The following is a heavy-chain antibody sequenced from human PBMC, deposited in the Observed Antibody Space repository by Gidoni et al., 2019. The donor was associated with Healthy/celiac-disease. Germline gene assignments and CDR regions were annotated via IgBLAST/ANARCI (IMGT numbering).Heavy chain of an antibody. CDR1: GFTFSSYA. J-gene: IGHJ4*02. V-gene: IGHV3-23*04. CDR3: ATPAPRSWGFDY. D-gene: IGHD7-27*01. CDR2: ISGSGGST. Sequence: EVQLVESGGGLVQPGGSLRRSWAASGFTFSSYALSWVRQAPGKGLEWVSAISGSGGSTYYADSVKGRFTISRDNSKNTLYLQMNSLRAEDTAVYYCATPAPRSWGFDYWGQGTLVTVSS.